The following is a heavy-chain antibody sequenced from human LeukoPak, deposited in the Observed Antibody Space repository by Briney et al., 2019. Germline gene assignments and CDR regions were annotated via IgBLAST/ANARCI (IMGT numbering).Heavy chain of an antibody. CDR3: ARAYDSSGHVDY. CDR2: INPNSGGT. J-gene: IGHJ4*02. V-gene: IGHV1-2*02. CDR1: GYTFTGYY. Sequence: ASVKVSCKASGYTFTGYYMHWVRQAPGQGLEWMGWINPNSGGTNYAQKFQGRVTMTRDTSISTAYMELSRLRSDDTAVYYCARAYDSSGHVDYWGQGTLVTVSS. D-gene: IGHD3-22*01.